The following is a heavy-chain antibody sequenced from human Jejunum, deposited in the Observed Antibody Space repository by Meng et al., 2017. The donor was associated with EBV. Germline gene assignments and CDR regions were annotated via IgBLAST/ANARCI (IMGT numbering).Heavy chain of an antibody. Sequence: QVQLQESGPGLVXPXXXXXLTXTXXGASISTTYWWSWVRQSPGKGLEWIGEIYRTGNTNYNPSLKSRVTISIDKSKNQFSLKLTSVTAADTAVYYCARVGGGQHLAWGWLDPWGQGTLVTVSS. CDR3: ARVGGGQHLAWGWLDP. V-gene: IGHV4-4*02. CDR2: IYRTGNT. J-gene: IGHJ5*02. D-gene: IGHD3-16*01. CDR1: GASISTTYW.